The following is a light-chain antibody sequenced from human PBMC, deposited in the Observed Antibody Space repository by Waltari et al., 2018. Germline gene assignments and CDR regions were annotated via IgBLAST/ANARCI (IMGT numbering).Light chain of an antibody. CDR3: GTWDTSLRTV. J-gene: IGLJ2*01. V-gene: IGLV1-51*02. CDR1: SSKIGYNY. Sequence: QSVLTQPPSVYAAPGQKVTIYCSGSSSKIGYNYVSWYQDLPGTAPKLLIYENNTLPSGIPDRFSGSNSGTSATPAITGLQTGDESDYYCGTWDTSLRTVFGGGTKVTVL. CDR2: ENN.